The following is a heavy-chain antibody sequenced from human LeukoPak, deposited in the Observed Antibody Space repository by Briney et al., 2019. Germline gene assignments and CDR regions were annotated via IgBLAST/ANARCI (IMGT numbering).Heavy chain of an antibody. J-gene: IGHJ4*02. D-gene: IGHD2/OR15-2a*01. Sequence: SETLSLTCVVSGASVSSSHWNWIRQLPGKGLGWIGCLSYTGKTDYNPSLTSRVTISLDTSKNQVSLKLRSVTAADTAVYYCSEGYFEPFDHWGQGTLVTVSS. CDR3: SEGYFEPFDH. V-gene: IGHV4-59*02. CDR2: LSYTGKT. CDR1: GASVSSSH.